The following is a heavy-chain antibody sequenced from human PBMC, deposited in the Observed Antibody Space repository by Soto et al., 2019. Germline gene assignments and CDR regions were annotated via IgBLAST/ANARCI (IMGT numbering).Heavy chain of an antibody. CDR1: GASVSRSGYY. D-gene: IGHD6-13*01. CDR2: IYYTGDT. J-gene: IGHJ6*02. CDR3: ARDSLILNRFVAAGTGAGHGMDV. Sequence: QVQLRESGPGLVKPSETLSLTCPVSGASVSRSGYYWTWIRQSPGKGLEWIGNIYYTGDTDYNPSLKSRVTLSLDTSENLFSLKLASVTAADTAIYYCARDSLILNRFVAAGTGAGHGMDVWGQGTTVTVSS. V-gene: IGHV4-61*08.